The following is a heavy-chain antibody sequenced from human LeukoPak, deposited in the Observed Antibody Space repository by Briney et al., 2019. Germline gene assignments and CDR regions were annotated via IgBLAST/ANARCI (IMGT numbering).Heavy chain of an antibody. V-gene: IGHV4-4*07. CDR3: AREAGTGYFDY. J-gene: IGHJ4*02. CDR1: GGSISSYY. D-gene: IGHD6-19*01. Sequence: SETLSLTCTVSGGSISSYYWSWIRQPAGKGLEWIGRVYSSGSTNYNSSLKSRVTMSVDTSKSQFSLKLSSVTAADTAVYYCAREAGTGYFDYWGQGTLVTVSS. CDR2: VYSSGST.